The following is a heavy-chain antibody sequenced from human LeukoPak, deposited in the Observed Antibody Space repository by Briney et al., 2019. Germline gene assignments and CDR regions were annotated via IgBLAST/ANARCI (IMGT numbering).Heavy chain of an antibody. CDR2: IYTSGST. CDR1: GGSISSYY. Sequence: PSETLSLTCTVSGGSISSYYWSWIRQPAGKGLEWIGRIYTSGSTNYNPSLKSRVTMSVDTSKNQFSLKLSSVTAADTAVYYCAAHCSSTSCYTGYAVDYWGQGTLVTVPS. D-gene: IGHD2-2*02. CDR3: AAHCSSTSCYTGYAVDY. J-gene: IGHJ4*02. V-gene: IGHV4-4*07.